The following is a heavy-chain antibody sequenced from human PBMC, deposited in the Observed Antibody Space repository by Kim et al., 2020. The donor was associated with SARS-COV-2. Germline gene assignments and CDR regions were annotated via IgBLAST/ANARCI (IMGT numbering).Heavy chain of an antibody. J-gene: IGHJ6*02. CDR3: AKASLRSYYYGSGTWGGMDV. V-gene: IGHV3-43*02. D-gene: IGHD3-10*01. CDR1: GFTFDDYA. Sequence: GGSLRLSCAASGFTFDDYAMHWVRQAPGKGLEWVSLISGDGGSTYYADSVKGRFTISRDNSKNSLYLQMNSLRTEDTALYYCAKASLRSYYYGSGTWGGMDVWGQGTTVTVSS. CDR2: ISGDGGST.